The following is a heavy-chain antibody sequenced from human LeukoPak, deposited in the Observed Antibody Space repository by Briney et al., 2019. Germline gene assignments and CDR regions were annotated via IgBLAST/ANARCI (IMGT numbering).Heavy chain of an antibody. V-gene: IGHV1-2*02. CDR1: GYTFTGYY. CDR2: INPNSGGT. D-gene: IGHD6-13*01. J-gene: IGHJ4*02. Sequence: ASVKVSCKASGYTFTGYYMHWVRQAPGQGLEWMGWINPNSGGTNYAQKFQGRVTMTRDTSISTAYMELSSLGSEDTAVYYCARGGYSSSWYLGYWGQGTLVTVSS. CDR3: ARGGYSSSWYLGY.